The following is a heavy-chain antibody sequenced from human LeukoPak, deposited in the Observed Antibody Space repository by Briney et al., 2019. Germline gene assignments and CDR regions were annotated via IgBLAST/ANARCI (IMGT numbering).Heavy chain of an antibody. V-gene: IGHV3-23*01. CDR1: GFTFSSYA. CDR3: ARLSTDMATLDY. J-gene: IGHJ4*02. CDR2: IRGSGGSP. Sequence: GGSLRLSCAAPGFTFSSYAMSGLRQAPGKGLQWVSAIRGSGGSPYYADSLNARFTISRDNSKNTLYLQMNSLSAEDTAVYYCARLSTDMATLDYWGQGTLVTVSS. D-gene: IGHD5-18*01.